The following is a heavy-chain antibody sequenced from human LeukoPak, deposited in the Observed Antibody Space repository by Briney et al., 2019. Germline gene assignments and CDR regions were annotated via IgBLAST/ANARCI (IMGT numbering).Heavy chain of an antibody. D-gene: IGHD6-19*01. J-gene: IGHJ6*02. V-gene: IGHV4-4*02. CDR3: ARGPAVGDV. Sequence: SETLSLTCAVSGGSISSSNYWSWIRQPPGKGLEWIGEINHSGSTNYNPSLKSRVTISVDTSKNQFSLKLSSVTAADTAVYYCARGPAVGDVWGQGTTVTVSS. CDR1: GGSISSSNY. CDR2: INHSGST.